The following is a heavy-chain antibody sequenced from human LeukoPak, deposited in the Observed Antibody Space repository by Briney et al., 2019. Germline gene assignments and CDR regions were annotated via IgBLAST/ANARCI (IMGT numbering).Heavy chain of an antibody. J-gene: IGHJ4*02. CDR3: ARQDRTSSGWYRDFDY. CDR2: IYYSGST. V-gene: IGHV4-39*01. Sequence: SETLSLTCTVSGGSISSSSYYWGWIRQPPGKGLEWIGSIYYSGSTYYNPSLKSRVTISVDTSKNQFSLKLSSVTAADTAVYYCARQDRTSSGWYRDFDYWGQGTLVTVSS. D-gene: IGHD6-19*01. CDR1: GGSISSSSYY.